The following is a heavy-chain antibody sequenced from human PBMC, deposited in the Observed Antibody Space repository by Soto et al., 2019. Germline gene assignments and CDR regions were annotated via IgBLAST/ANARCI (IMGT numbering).Heavy chain of an antibody. V-gene: IGHV4-31*03. Sequence: QVQLQESGPGLVKPSQTPSLTCTVSGGSISSGGYFWSWIRQHPGKGLEWIGDINYSGSTYSNPSLKSRVTISVDMSKNQFSLKLSSVTAADTAVYYCARDILLWFGELPPRAHDAFDIWGQGTMVTVSS. CDR1: GGSISSGGYF. CDR2: INYSGST. J-gene: IGHJ3*02. CDR3: ARDILLWFGELPPRAHDAFDI. D-gene: IGHD3-10*01.